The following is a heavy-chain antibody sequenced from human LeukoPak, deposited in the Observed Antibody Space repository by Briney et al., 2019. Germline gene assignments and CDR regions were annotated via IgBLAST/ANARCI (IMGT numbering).Heavy chain of an antibody. Sequence: PSETLSLTCTVSGGSISSYYWSWIRQPAGKGLEWIVRIYVSGSTNYNPSLKSRVTLSLDTSKKQLSLKLSSVTAADTAVYYCASLYYDNSVSDFWGQGTLVTVSS. CDR1: GGSISSYY. V-gene: IGHV4-4*07. CDR3: ASLYYDNSVSDF. CDR2: IYVSGST. J-gene: IGHJ4*02. D-gene: IGHD3-22*01.